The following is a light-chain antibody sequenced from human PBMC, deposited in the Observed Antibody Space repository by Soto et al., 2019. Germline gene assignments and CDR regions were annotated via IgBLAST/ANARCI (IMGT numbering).Light chain of an antibody. CDR1: NSDV. CDR2: AAS. J-gene: IGLJ3*02. Sequence: QSVLTQPASVSGSPGQSITISCTGTNSDVSWYQQHPGKAPKLMIYAASKRPSGVSDRFSGSESGNTASLTISGLQPEDEAHYYCCSYAPSRWVFGGGTKLTVL. V-gene: IGLV2-23*01. CDR3: CSYAPSRWV.